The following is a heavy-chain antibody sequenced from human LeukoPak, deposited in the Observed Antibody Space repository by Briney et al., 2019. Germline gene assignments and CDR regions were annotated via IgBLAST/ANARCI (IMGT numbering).Heavy chain of an antibody. D-gene: IGHD3-22*01. Sequence: ASVKVSCKASGGTSSSYAISWVRQAPGQGLEWMGGIIPIFGTANYAQKFQGRVTITTDESTSTAYMELSSLRSEDTAVYYCARGSYYDSSGYYYDYWGQGTLVTVSS. J-gene: IGHJ4*02. V-gene: IGHV1-69*05. CDR1: GGTSSSYA. CDR2: IIPIFGTA. CDR3: ARGSYYDSSGYYYDY.